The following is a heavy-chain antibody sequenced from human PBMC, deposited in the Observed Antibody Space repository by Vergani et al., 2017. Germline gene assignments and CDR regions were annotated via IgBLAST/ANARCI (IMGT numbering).Heavy chain of an antibody. J-gene: IGHJ4*02. CDR1: GFTFTSSA. CDR2: IVVGSGNT. D-gene: IGHD6-19*01. CDR3: AAVWYSSGGGDY. Sequence: QMQLVQSGPEVKKPGTSVKVSCKASGFTFTSSAVQWVRQARGQRLEWIGWIVVGSGNTNYAQKFQERVTITRDMSTSTAYMELSSLRSEDTAVYYCAAVWYSSGGGDYWGQGTLVTVSS. V-gene: IGHV1-58*01.